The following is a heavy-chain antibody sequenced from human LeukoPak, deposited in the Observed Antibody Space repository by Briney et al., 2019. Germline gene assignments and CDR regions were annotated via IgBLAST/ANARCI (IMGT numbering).Heavy chain of an antibody. CDR3: AIGRLQHYFDY. D-gene: IGHD4-11*01. J-gene: IGHJ4*02. CDR2: ISGSGDST. V-gene: IGHV3-23*01. Sequence: PGGSLRLSCAASGFTFSSYAMNWVRQAPGKGLEWVSVISGSGDSTNYADSVKGRFTISRDNSKNTLYLQMNSLRAEDTAVYFCAIGRLQHYFDYWGQGTLVTVSS. CDR1: GFTFSSYA.